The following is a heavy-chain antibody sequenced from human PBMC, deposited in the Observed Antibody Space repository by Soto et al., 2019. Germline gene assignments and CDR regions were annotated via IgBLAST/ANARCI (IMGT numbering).Heavy chain of an antibody. CDR1: GYTFTSYG. V-gene: IGHV1-18*04. CDR3: ARETMSHDYSNLRY. D-gene: IGHD4-4*01. Sequence: QVQLVQSGAEVKQPGASVKVSCKGSGYTFTSYGISWVRQAPGQGLEWMGWIDVNTNYAQKFQGRVTTTTDTPTSTAYLELRSLRSNDTAVYYCARETMSHDYSNLRYWGQGTQVTVSS. J-gene: IGHJ4*02. CDR2: IDVNT.